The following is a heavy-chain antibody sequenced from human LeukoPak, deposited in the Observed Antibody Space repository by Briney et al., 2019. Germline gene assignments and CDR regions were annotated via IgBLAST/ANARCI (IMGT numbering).Heavy chain of an antibody. V-gene: IGHV4-34*01. CDR2: INHSGST. CDR3: ASLRRVRSWYSSSSDPMAHYYYMDV. J-gene: IGHJ6*03. CDR1: GGSFSGYY. Sequence: PSETLSLTCAVYGGSFSGYYWSWIRQPSGKGLEWIGEINHSGSTNYNPSLKSRVTISVDTSKNQFSLKLSSVTAADTAVYYCASLRRVRSWYSSSSDPMAHYYYMDVWGKGTTVTVSS. D-gene: IGHD6-6*01.